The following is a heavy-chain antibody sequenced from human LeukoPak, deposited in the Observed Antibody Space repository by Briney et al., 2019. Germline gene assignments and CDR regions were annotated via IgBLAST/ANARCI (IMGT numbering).Heavy chain of an antibody. CDR3: ARGSSGSYLGGFDY. V-gene: IGHV3-7*01. D-gene: IGHD1-26*01. CDR2: IKQDGSEK. J-gene: IGHJ4*02. Sequence: GGSLRLSSAASGFTFSSYWMSWVRQAPGEGLEWVANIKQDGSEKYYVDSVKGRFTISRDNAKNSLYLQMNSLRAEDTAVYYCARGSSGSYLGGFDYWGQGTLVTVSS. CDR1: GFTFSSYW.